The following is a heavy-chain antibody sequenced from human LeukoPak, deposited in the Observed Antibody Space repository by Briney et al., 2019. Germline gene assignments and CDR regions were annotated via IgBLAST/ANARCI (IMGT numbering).Heavy chain of an antibody. V-gene: IGHV1-2*02. Sequence: GASVKVSCKASGYTFTGYYIHWVRQAPGQGLEWMGWINPNSDVTNYAQKLQGRVTMTTDTSTSTAYMELRSLRSDDTAVYYCARDRADGSSWYDYYYYYMDVWGKGTTVTVSS. J-gene: IGHJ6*03. CDR3: ARDRADGSSWYDYYYYYMDV. CDR2: INPNSDVT. D-gene: IGHD6-13*01. CDR1: GYTFTGYY.